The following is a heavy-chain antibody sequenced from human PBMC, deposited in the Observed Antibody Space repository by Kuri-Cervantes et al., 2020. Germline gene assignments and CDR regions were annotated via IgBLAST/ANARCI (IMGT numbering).Heavy chain of an antibody. J-gene: IGHJ4*02. Sequence: SLKISCAASGFTFDDYAMHWVRQAPGKGLEWVSGISWNSGSIGYADSVKGRFTISRDNAKNSLYLQMNSLRAEDTAVFYCARDDMNDYWGQGTLVTVSS. CDR3: ARDDMNDY. CDR2: ISWNSGSI. D-gene: IGHD2-15*01. CDR1: GFTFDDYA. V-gene: IGHV3-9*01.